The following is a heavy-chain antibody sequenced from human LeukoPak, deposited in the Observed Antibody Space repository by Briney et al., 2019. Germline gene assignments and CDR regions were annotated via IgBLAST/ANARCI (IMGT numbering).Heavy chain of an antibody. CDR1: GFTFSSFS. V-gene: IGHV3-21*01. J-gene: IGHJ5*02. D-gene: IGHD6-19*01. Sequence: PGGSLRLSCAASGFTFSSFSMNWVRQAPGKGLEWVSSITSSNNYIYYADSVKGRFTISRDNAKNSLYLQMDSLRAEDTAIYYCAREPFTSGRYWFDPWGQGTLVTVSS. CDR2: ITSSNNYI. CDR3: AREPFTSGRYWFDP.